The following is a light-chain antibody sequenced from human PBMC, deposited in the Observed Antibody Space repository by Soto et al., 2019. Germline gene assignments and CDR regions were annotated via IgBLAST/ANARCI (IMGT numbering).Light chain of an antibody. V-gene: IGKV1-5*03. CDR3: QLYNSYSAT. CDR1: QSISSW. CDR2: KAS. J-gene: IGKJ1*01. Sequence: DIQMTQSPSTLSASVGDRVTITCRASQSISSWLAWYQQKPGKAPKLLIYKASSLESGVPSRFSGSGAGTEFTLTISSLQPDDFATYYCQLYNSYSATCGQGTKVEIK.